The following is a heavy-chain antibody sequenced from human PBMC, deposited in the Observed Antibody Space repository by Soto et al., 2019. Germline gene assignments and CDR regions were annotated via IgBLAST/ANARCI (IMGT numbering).Heavy chain of an antibody. Sequence: QVQLQESGPGLVKPSQTLSLTCTVSGGSISSGGYYWSWIRQHPEKGLEWIGYIYYSGSTYYNPSLKSRVTISVDTSKNQFSLKLSSVTAADTAVYYCARDLREGGYYYDSSGYYYPRYFDYWGQGTLVTVSS. D-gene: IGHD3-22*01. CDR3: ARDLREGGYYYDSSGYYYPRYFDY. CDR1: GGSISSGGYY. J-gene: IGHJ4*02. V-gene: IGHV4-31*03. CDR2: IYYSGST.